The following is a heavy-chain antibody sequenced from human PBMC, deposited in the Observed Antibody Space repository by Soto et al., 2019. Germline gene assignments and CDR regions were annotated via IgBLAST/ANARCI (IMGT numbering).Heavy chain of an antibody. Sequence: SETLSLTCSFSGGSISSGDYYWTWIRQPPGKGLEWIGYISYSGSTFYSPSLKRRVTISVDRSKNQFSLKLSSVTAADTAVYYCARGQAAAPAMDVWGQGITVTVSS. CDR1: GGSISSGDYY. CDR2: ISYSGST. CDR3: ARGQAAAPAMDV. J-gene: IGHJ6*02. D-gene: IGHD6-13*01. V-gene: IGHV4-30-4*01.